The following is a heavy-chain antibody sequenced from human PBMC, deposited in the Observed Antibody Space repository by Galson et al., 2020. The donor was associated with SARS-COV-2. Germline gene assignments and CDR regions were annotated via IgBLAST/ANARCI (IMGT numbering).Heavy chain of an antibody. D-gene: IGHD2-21*01. CDR3: ARDDCGGDCYRDWYFDL. CDR2: IYHSGST. CDR1: GGSISSSNW. Sequence: SETLSLTCAVSGGSISSSNWWSWVRQPPGKGLEWIGEIYHSGSTNYNPSLKSRVTISVDKSKNQFSLKLSSVTAADTAVYYCARDDCGGDCYRDWYFDLWGRGTLVTVSS. J-gene: IGHJ2*01. V-gene: IGHV4-4*02.